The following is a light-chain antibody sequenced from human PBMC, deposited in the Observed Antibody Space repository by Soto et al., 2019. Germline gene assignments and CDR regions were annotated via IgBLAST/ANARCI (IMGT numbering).Light chain of an antibody. Sequence: QSALTQPASVSGSPGQSIIISCTGTSSDVGGYNYVSWYQQHPGKAPKLIIYDVTYRPSGVSNRFSGSKSGNTASLTISGLQAEDEADYYCSSFTRSSTLVVFGGGTKVTVL. CDR1: SSDVGGYNY. CDR3: SSFTRSSTLVV. CDR2: DVT. V-gene: IGLV2-14*03. J-gene: IGLJ2*01.